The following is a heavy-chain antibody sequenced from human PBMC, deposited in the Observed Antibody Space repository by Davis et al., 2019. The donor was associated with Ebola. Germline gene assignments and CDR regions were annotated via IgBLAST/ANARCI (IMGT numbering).Heavy chain of an antibody. CDR3: ARVTTYWFDP. CDR2: IYYSGST. Sequence: MPSETLSLTCTVSGGSISSYYWSWIRQPPGKGLEWNGYIYYSGSTNYNPSLKSRVTISVDTSKNQFSLKLSSVTAADTAVYYCARVTTYWFDPWGQGTLVTVSS. CDR1: GGSISSYY. V-gene: IGHV4-59*01. D-gene: IGHD1-1*01. J-gene: IGHJ5*02.